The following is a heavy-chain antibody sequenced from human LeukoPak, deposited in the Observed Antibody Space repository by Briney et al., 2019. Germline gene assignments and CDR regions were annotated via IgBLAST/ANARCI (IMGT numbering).Heavy chain of an antibody. CDR1: GFTFTAYA. CDR3: AKGTDTSGRQNFDI. Sequence: VGSLRLSCEASGFTFTAYAMHWVRQAPGKGVERVSSMTSSGDGTFYTDALSGRFTIPRDNGKKAVSLQMKKRRGGDSALYYCAKGTDTSGRQNFDIWGQGTLVTVSS. D-gene: IGHD2-15*01. CDR2: MTSSGDGT. V-gene: IGHV3-23*01. J-gene: IGHJ4*02.